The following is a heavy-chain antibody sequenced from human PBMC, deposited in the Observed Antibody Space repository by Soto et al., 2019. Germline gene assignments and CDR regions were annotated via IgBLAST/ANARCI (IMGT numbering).Heavy chain of an antibody. J-gene: IGHJ4*02. CDR2: VSSSGGST. CDR1: GFTFSEYF. CDR3: ARFRRVITITPSSKIVDTGYFDQ. D-gene: IGHD3-16*01. Sequence: QVQLVESGGGLVKPGGSLRLSCAASGFTFSEYFMSWIRQVPGKGHEWVTYVSSSGGSTTYTDSVKGRFTVSRDNAKNSVFLQMDSLRAEDTAVYYCARFRRVITITPSSKIVDTGYFDQWGKGTLVTVSS. V-gene: IGHV3-11*05.